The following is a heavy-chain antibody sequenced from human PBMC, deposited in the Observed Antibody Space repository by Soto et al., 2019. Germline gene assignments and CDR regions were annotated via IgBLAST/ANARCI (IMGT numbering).Heavy chain of an antibody. J-gene: IGHJ3*02. Sequence: EVQLVESGGGLVQPGRSLRLSCAASGFTFDDYAMHWVRQAPGKGLEWGSGISWNSGSIGYADSVKGRFTISRDNAKNSLYLQMNSLRAEDTALYYCAKEDDYIWGSGAFDIWGQGTMVTVSS. CDR2: ISWNSGSI. D-gene: IGHD3-16*01. CDR1: GFTFDDYA. CDR3: AKEDDYIWGSGAFDI. V-gene: IGHV3-9*01.